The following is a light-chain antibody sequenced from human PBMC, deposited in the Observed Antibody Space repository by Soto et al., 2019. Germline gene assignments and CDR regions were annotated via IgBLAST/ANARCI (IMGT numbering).Light chain of an antibody. V-gene: IGKV1-27*01. CDR2: AAS. Sequence: DIQMTQSPSSLSASVGDRVTITCRASQAISNHLVWYQQKPGKVPKLLIYAASTLQSGVPSRFSGSGSGTDFTLTISSLQPEVVATYYCQKYDSAPPGYTFGQGTKLEIK. CDR3: QKYDSAPPGYT. J-gene: IGKJ2*01. CDR1: QAISNH.